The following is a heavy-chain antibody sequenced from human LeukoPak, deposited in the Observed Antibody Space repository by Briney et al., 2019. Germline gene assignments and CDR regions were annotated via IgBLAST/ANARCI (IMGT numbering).Heavy chain of an antibody. CDR1: GYTFTSYG. J-gene: IGHJ6*03. D-gene: IGHD6-19*01. Sequence: ASVKVSCKAPGYTFTSYGISCVRQAPGQGLEWMGWISAYNGNTNYAQKLQGRVTMTTDTSTSTAYMELRSLRSDDTAVYYCARVEIAVADGYYYYYYMDVWGKGTTVTVSS. V-gene: IGHV1-18*01. CDR3: ARVEIAVADGYYYYYYMDV. CDR2: ISAYNGNT.